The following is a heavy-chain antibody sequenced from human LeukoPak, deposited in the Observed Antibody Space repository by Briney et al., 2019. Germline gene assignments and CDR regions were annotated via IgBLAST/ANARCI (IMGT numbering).Heavy chain of an antibody. Sequence: SETLSLTCTVSGGAISSYYWSWIRQPPGKGLEWIGYIYYSGSTNYNPSLKSRVTISVDTSKNQFSLKLSSVTAADTAVYYCARGRYSSHPYWFDPWGQGTLVTVSS. V-gene: IGHV4-59*01. D-gene: IGHD6-13*01. J-gene: IGHJ5*02. CDR1: GGAISSYY. CDR3: ARGRYSSHPYWFDP. CDR2: IYYSGST.